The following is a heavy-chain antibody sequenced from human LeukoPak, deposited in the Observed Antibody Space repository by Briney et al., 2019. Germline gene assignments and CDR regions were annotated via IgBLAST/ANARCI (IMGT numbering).Heavy chain of an antibody. V-gene: IGHV4-4*07. Sequence: SETLSLTCTVSGGSISSYYWSWIRQPAGKGREWIGRIYISGSTNYNPSLKSRVTMSVDTSKNQFSLKLSSVTAADTAVYYCARGGPYSSDMYYFDYWGQGTLVTVSS. D-gene: IGHD6-19*01. CDR1: GGSISSYY. CDR2: IYISGST. J-gene: IGHJ4*02. CDR3: ARGGPYSSDMYYFDY.